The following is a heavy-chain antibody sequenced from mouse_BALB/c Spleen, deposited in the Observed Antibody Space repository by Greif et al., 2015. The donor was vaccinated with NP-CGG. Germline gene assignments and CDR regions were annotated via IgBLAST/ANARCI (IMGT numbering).Heavy chain of an antibody. D-gene: IGHD2-14*01. CDR3: AREYYRYDRVYYYAMDF. J-gene: IGHJ4*01. CDR1: GFSLTGYG. V-gene: IGHV2-6-7*01. Sequence: QVQLQQSGPGLVAPSQSLSITCTVSGFSLTGYGVNWVRQPPGKGLEWLGMIWGDGNTDYNSALKSRLSISKDNSKSQVFLKMNSLQTDDTVSFYCAREYYRYDRVYYYAMDFWGQGISVTVSS. CDR2: IWGDGNT.